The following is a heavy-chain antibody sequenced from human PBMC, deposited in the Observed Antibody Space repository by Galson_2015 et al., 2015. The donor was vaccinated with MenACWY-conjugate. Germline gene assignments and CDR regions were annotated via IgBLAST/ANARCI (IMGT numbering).Heavy chain of an antibody. CDR2: IARAGSST. CDR1: GFTFGSYW. D-gene: IGHD6-13*01. J-gene: IGHJ5*02. Sequence: SLRLSCAASGFTFGSYWMHWVRQVPGKGLEWVSRIARAGSSTTYADSVKGRFTISRDNAKNTLYLQMNSLRAEDTAVYYCARDRKEPTAAPPPNWFDPRGQGTQATVSA. V-gene: IGHV3-74*01. CDR3: ARDRKEPTAAPPPNWFDP.